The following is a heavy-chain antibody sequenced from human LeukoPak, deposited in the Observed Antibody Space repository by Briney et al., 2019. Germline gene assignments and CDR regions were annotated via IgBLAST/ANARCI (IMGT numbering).Heavy chain of an antibody. Sequence: PGGSLRLSCAASGFTFSSYAMSWVRQAPGKGLEWVSTVSGSGDSTYYADSVKGRFTISRDNSGYTLYLQMNSLRAEDTAVYFCAKDSSDYHYFDYWGQGTLVTVSS. V-gene: IGHV3-23*01. CDR3: AKDSSDYHYFDY. CDR1: GFTFSSYA. J-gene: IGHJ4*02. D-gene: IGHD4-17*01. CDR2: VSGSGDST.